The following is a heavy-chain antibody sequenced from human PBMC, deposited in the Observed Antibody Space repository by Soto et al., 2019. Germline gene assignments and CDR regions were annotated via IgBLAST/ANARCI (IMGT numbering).Heavy chain of an antibody. V-gene: IGHV3-30*18. CDR2: ISYDGSNT. Sequence: QVQLVESGGGVVQPGRSLRLSCAASGFTFSSYGMHWVRQAPGKGLEWVAVISYDGSNTYYADSVKGRFTISRDNSKNTLYLQMNSLRAEDTSVYYCAKEGGLSGSYYISSSYDFAYWGQGTLVTVSS. CDR3: AKEGGLSGSYYISSSYDFAY. CDR1: GFTFSSYG. J-gene: IGHJ4*02. D-gene: IGHD1-26*01.